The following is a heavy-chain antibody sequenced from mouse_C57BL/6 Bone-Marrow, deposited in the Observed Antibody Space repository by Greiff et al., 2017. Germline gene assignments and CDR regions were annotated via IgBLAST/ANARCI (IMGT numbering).Heavy chain of an antibody. CDR2: IDPTSGGT. J-gene: IGHJ3*01. D-gene: IGHD1-1*01. Sequence: QVQLQQPGAELVKPGASVKLSCKASGYTFTSYWMHWVKQRPGRGLEWIGRIDPTSGGTKYNEKFKSKATLTVDKPSSTAYMQLSSLTSEDSAVYYCARSGTTVETWFAYWGQGTLVTVSA. CDR1: GYTFTSYW. V-gene: IGHV1-72*01. CDR3: ARSGTTVETWFAY.